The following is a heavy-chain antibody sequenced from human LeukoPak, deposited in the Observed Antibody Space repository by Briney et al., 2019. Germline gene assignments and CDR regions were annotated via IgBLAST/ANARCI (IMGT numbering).Heavy chain of an antibody. Sequence: GSLKLSCAASGFTFSGSAMHWVRQASGKGLEWVGRIRSKANSYATAYAASVKGRFTISRDDSKNTAYLQMNSLKTEDTAVYYCTRGGSEADSDYYYYMDVWGKGTTVTVSS. J-gene: IGHJ6*03. V-gene: IGHV3-73*01. CDR3: TRGGSEADSDYYYYMDV. D-gene: IGHD5-12*01. CDR2: IRSKANSYAT. CDR1: GFTFSGSA.